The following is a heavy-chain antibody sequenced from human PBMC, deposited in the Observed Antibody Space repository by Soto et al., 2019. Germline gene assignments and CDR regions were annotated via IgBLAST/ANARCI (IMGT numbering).Heavy chain of an antibody. D-gene: IGHD5-12*01. J-gene: IGHJ4*02. Sequence: QVQLVQSGAEEKKPGASVKVSCKASGYTFTNYATQWVRQAPGQRLEWMGWINAGNGNTKYSQKFQGRVTITRDTSASTDYMELSSLRSEDTAVYYCARVSGYYLPDYWGQGTLVTVSS. V-gene: IGHV1-3*05. CDR1: GYTFTNYA. CDR3: ARVSGYYLPDY. CDR2: INAGNGNT.